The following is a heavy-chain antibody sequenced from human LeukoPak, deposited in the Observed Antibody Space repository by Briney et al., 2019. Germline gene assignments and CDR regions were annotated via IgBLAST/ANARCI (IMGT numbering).Heavy chain of an antibody. CDR3: ASRPIPVDIFDS. CDR2: IYYSGST. V-gene: IGHV4-30-4*01. Sequence: SETLSLTCTVSGGSISSGDYYWSWIRQPPGKGLEWIGYIYYSGSTNYNPSLKSRVIMSVDTSKNQLSLKLSSVTAADTAVYYCASRPIPVDIFDSWGQGTLVTVSS. D-gene: IGHD6-19*01. CDR1: GGSISSGDYY. J-gene: IGHJ4*02.